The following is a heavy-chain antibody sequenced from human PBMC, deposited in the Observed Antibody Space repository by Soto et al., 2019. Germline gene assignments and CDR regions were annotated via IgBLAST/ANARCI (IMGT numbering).Heavy chain of an antibody. D-gene: IGHD1-20*01. V-gene: IGHV3-30*02. Sequence: GGSLRLSCAASGFTFSGHGMHWVRQAPGKGLEWATFIWYDGSNKHYADSVKGRFTISRDNSKSTLYLQMNSLRIEDTAIYYCTKVLFPHTDNMIFDVWGQGTKVTVSS. CDR1: GFTFSGHG. J-gene: IGHJ3*01. CDR3: TKVLFPHTDNMIFDV. CDR2: IWYDGSNK.